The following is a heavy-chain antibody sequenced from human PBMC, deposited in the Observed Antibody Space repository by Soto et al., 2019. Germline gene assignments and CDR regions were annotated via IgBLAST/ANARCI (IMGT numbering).Heavy chain of an antibody. CDR3: ARDSSGWYGPFDY. Sequence: QVQLVESGGGVVQPGRSLRLSCAASGFTFSSYGMHWVRQAPGKGLEWVAVIWYDGSNKYYADSVKGRFTISRDNSKNTLYRQMNSLRAEDTAVYYCARDSSGWYGPFDYWGQGTLVTVSS. CDR2: IWYDGSNK. D-gene: IGHD6-19*01. J-gene: IGHJ4*02. CDR1: GFTFSSYG. V-gene: IGHV3-33*01.